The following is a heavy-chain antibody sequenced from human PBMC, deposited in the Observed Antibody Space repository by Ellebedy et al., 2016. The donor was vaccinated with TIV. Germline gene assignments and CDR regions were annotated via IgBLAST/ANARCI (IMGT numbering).Heavy chain of an antibody. CDR2: IYQDGSNQ. CDR1: GFSFRSYW. V-gene: IGHV3-7*03. Sequence: GGSLRLSCVASGFSFRSYWMSWVRQAPGKGLEWVANIYQDGSNQYDVNSVKGRFTISRDNANKSLFLQMNSLSAVDTAVYFSARNQQPFFGPGTYWSEFWGLGVLVTVAS. CDR3: ARNQQPFFGPGTYWSEF. D-gene: IGHD3-10*01. J-gene: IGHJ4*02.